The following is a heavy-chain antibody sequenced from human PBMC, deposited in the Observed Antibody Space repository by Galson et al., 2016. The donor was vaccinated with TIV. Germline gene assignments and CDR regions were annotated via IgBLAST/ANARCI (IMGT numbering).Heavy chain of an antibody. CDR3: AKEKVWGGRESGTEANPYSFFMDV. CDR2: IFYRGTT. V-gene: IGHV4-39*07. D-gene: IGHD2-21*01. Sequence: ETLSLTCTVSGASISSDASYWDWIRQPPGKGLEWIGNIFYRGTTYNNPSLKSRVTMSVATSKNQFSLRLAHVTAADTAVYYCAKEKVWGGRESGTEANPYSFFMDVWGKGTTVTISS. J-gene: IGHJ6*03. CDR1: GASISSDASY.